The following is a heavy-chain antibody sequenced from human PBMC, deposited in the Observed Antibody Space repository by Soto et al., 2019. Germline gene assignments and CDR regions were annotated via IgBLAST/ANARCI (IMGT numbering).Heavy chain of an antibody. J-gene: IGHJ4*02. CDR1: GDTFSFYS. CDR2: VNPILSMS. V-gene: IGHV1-69*04. CDR3: ATSYGSGYRAFDY. Sequence: QVQLVQSGAEVKSPGSSVKVSCKASGDTFSFYSINWVRQAPGLGLEWMGRVNPILSMSNYAQRFQGRVTMTADKSTSTAYMELSGLRSEDTAMYYCATSYGSGYRAFDYWGQGALVTVS. D-gene: IGHD3-10*01.